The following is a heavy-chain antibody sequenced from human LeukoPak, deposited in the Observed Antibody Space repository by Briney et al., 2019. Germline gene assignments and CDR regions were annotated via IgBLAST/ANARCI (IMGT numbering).Heavy chain of an antibody. J-gene: IGHJ6*04. Sequence: GGSLRLSCAASGFTFSSYWMSWVHQAPGKGLEWVANIKQDGSEKYYVDSVKGRFTISRDNAKNSLYLQMNSLRAEDTAVYYCARVLSPQLLYYGSGDRRNAKRRDVWGKGTTVTVSS. D-gene: IGHD2-2*02. CDR3: ARVLSPQLLYYGSGDRRNAKRRDV. CDR2: IKQDGSEK. CDR1: GFTFSSYW. V-gene: IGHV3-7*01.